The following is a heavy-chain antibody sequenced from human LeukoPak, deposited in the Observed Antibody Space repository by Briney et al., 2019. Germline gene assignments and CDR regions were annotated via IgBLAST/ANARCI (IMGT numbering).Heavy chain of an antibody. J-gene: IGHJ4*02. Sequence: SETLSLTCAVYGGSFSGYYWSWIRQPPGKGLEWIGEINHSGSTNYNPSLKSRVTISVDTSKNQFSLKLSSVTAADTTVYYCARVGSSGYDYWGQGTLVTVSS. CDR3: ARVGSSGYDY. CDR1: GGSFSGYY. D-gene: IGHD6-25*01. V-gene: IGHV4-34*01. CDR2: INHSGST.